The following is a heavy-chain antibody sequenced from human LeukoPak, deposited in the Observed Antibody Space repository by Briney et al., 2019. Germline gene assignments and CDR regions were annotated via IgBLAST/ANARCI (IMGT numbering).Heavy chain of an antibody. Sequence: SVKVSCKASGGTFSSYAISWVRQAPGQGLEWMGRIIPIFGTANYAQKFQGRVTITTDESTSTAYMELSSLRSEDTAVYYCARGRWEVSGYFDYWGQGTLVTVYS. CDR1: GGTFSSYA. J-gene: IGHJ4*02. CDR2: IIPIFGTA. D-gene: IGHD4-23*01. V-gene: IGHV1-69*05. CDR3: ARGRWEVSGYFDY.